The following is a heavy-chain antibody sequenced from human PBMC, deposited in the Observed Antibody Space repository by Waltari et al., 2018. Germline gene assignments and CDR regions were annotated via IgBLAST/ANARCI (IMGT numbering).Heavy chain of an antibody. D-gene: IGHD6-13*01. CDR2: MNPNSGKT. J-gene: IGHJ6*03. V-gene: IGHV1-8*01. Sequence: QVQLVQSGAEVKKPGASVKVSCKASGYTFTSYDINWVRQATGQGLEWMGWMNPNSGKTGYAQKFQGRGTMTRNTSISTAYMELSSLRSEDTAVYYCARGSGSSWYQYYYYMDVWGKGTTVTVSS. CDR3: ARGSGSSWYQYYYYMDV. CDR1: GYTFTSYD.